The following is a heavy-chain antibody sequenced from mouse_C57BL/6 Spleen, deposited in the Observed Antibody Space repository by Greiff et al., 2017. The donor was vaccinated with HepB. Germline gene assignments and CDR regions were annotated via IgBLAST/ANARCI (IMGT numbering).Heavy chain of an antibody. Sequence: VKLMESGPGLVAPSQSLSITCTVSGFSLTSYGVHWVRQPPGKGLEWLVVIWSDGSTTYNSALKSRLSISKDNSKSQVFLKMNSLQTDDTAMYYCARHYYGSGLDAMDYWGQGTSVTVSS. CDR2: IWSDGST. J-gene: IGHJ4*01. CDR1: GFSLTSYG. D-gene: IGHD1-1*01. CDR3: ARHYYGSGLDAMDY. V-gene: IGHV2-6-1*01.